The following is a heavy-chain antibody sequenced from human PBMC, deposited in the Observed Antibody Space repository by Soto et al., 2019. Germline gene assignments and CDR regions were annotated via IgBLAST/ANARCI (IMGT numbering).Heavy chain of an antibody. CDR1: GFIFSSYC. D-gene: IGHD3-3*01. V-gene: IGHV3-48*01. CDR2: ISSSSSNI. CDR3: ARDPTFGVMTLYYMDV. J-gene: IGHJ6*03. Sequence: AGGALRLSCAASGFIFSSYCMNWVRPAPGKGLEWVSNISSSSSNIYYADSVKGRFTISRDNGKNSVYLQVNRLRAEDTAVFYCARDPTFGVMTLYYMDVWGTGITVTVSS.